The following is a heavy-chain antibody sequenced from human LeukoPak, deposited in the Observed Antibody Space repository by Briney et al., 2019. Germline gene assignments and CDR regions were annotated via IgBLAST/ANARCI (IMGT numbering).Heavy chain of an antibody. J-gene: IGHJ5*02. CDR3: ARTRSTVPSINWFDP. Sequence: PSGTLSLTCALYGGSFSGYYWSWIRQPPGKGLEWIGEINHGGSTNYNPSLKSRVTISVDTSKNQFSLKLSSVTAADTAVYYCARTRSTVPSINWFDPWGQGTLVTVSS. V-gene: IGHV4-34*01. D-gene: IGHD2-21*01. CDR2: INHGGST. CDR1: GGSFSGYY.